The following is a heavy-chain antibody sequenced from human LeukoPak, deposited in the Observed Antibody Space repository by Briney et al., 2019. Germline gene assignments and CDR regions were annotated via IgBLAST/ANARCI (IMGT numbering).Heavy chain of an antibody. CDR3: AAGDSSGYPGEDY. V-gene: IGHV3-53*01. CDR2: IYSGGST. CDR1: GFTVSSNY. Sequence: GGSLGLSCAASGFTVSSNYMSWVRQAPGKGLEWVSVIYSGGSTYYADSVKGRFTISRDNSKNTLYLQMNSLRAEDTAVYYCAAGDSSGYPGEDYWGQGTLVTVSS. J-gene: IGHJ4*02. D-gene: IGHD3-22*01.